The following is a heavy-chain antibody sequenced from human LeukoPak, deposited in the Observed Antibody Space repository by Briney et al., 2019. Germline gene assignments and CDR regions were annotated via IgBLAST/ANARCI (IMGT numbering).Heavy chain of an antibody. Sequence: GGSLRLSCVASEFTFSDYSMNWVRQAPGKGLEWISYISAGSDYIYYTDSVKGRFTISRDNAKNSLYLQLNSLRVEDTAVYYCARWGLGPSFDYWGRGTLVTVSS. CDR3: ARWGLGPSFDY. CDR2: ISAGSDYI. J-gene: IGHJ4*02. V-gene: IGHV3-21*05. D-gene: IGHD1-26*01. CDR1: EFTFSDYS.